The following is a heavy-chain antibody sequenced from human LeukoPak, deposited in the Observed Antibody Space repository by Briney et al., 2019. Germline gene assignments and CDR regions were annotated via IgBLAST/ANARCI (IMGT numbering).Heavy chain of an antibody. Sequence: GGSLRLSCAASGFTFSNYNMNWVRQAPGKGLEWVSSISSSSSYIYYGDSVKGRFTISRDNAKNSLYLQMNSLRAEDTAVYYCARVAKSGDCTIWGQGTMVTVSS. CDR2: ISSSSSYI. CDR1: GFTFSNYN. J-gene: IGHJ3*02. D-gene: IGHD2-21*02. CDR3: ARVAKSGDCTI. V-gene: IGHV3-21*01.